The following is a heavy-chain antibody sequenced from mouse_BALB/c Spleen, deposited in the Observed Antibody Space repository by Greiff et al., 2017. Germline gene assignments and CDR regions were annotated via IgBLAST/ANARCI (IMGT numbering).Heavy chain of an antibody. J-gene: IGHJ1*01. Sequence: EVQLVESGGGLVKPGGSLKLSCAASGFTFSSYAMSWVRQTPEKRLEWVASISSGGSTYYPDSVKGRFTISRDNARNILYLQMSSLRSEDTAMYYCAREGRGDFDGWGAGTTVTVSS. CDR3: AREGRGDFDG. V-gene: IGHV5-6-5*01. CDR1: GFTFSSYA. CDR2: ISSGGST.